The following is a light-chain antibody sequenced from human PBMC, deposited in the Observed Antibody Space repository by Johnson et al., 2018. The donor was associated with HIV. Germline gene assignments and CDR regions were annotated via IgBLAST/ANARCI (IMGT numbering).Light chain of an antibody. J-gene: IGLJ1*01. V-gene: IGLV1-51*01. CDR2: DNN. CDR1: SSNIGNNY. Sequence: QPVLTQPPSVSAAPGQKVTISCSGSSSNIGNNYVSWYQQLPGTVPKLLIYDNNKRPSGIPDRFSGSKSGTSATLGITGLQTGDEADYYCETWDTSLSAGVFGTGTKVTVL. CDR3: ETWDTSLSAGV.